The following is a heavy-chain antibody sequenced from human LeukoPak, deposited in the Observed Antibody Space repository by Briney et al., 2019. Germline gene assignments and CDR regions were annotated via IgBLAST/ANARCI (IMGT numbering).Heavy chain of an antibody. CDR1: GYSISSGYY. D-gene: IGHD3-22*01. J-gene: IGHJ4*02. CDR2: IYYSGST. V-gene: IGHV4-61*01. Sequence: SETLSLTCTVSGYSISSGYYWGWIRQPPGKGLEWIGYIYYSGSTNYNPSLKSRVTISVDTSKNQFSLKLSSVTAADTAVYYCARGNPYYYDSSGEFDYWGQGTLVTVSS. CDR3: ARGNPYYYDSSGEFDY.